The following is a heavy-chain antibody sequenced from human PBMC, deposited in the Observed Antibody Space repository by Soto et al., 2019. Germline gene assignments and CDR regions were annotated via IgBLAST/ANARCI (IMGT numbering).Heavy chain of an antibody. CDR2: IIPIFGTA. D-gene: IGHD6-6*01. V-gene: IGHV1-69*01. Sequence: QVQLVQSGAEVKKPGSSVKVSCKASGGTFSSYAISWVRQAPGQGLEWMGGIIPIFGTANYAQKVQGRVTITADESTSTAYMEPSSLRSEDTAVYYCSGRAYSSSVHFDYWGQGTLVTVSS. J-gene: IGHJ4*02. CDR1: GGTFSSYA. CDR3: SGRAYSSSVHFDY.